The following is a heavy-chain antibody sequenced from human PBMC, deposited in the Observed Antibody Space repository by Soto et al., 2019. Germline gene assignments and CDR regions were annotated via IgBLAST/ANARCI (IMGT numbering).Heavy chain of an antibody. CDR2: TSYDGNDK. J-gene: IGHJ4*02. Sequence: PGGNPRLSSAAHGVSCAEYSMQWLGQAPGKGPEWVAVTSYDGNDKFYADSVKGRCTVSRDNSKNTVYLHFNSLRTEDTGVYYCAIFIFSGRTSYFFYYCGQG. CDR3: AIFIFSGRTSYFFYY. CDR1: GVSCAEYS. D-gene: IGHD3-10*02. V-gene: IGHV3-30-3*01.